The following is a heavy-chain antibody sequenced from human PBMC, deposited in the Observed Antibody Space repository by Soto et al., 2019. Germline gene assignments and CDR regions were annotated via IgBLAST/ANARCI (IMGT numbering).Heavy chain of an antibody. CDR1: GYSFTSYW. V-gene: IGHV5-51*01. J-gene: IGHJ6*02. CDR2: IYPGDSDT. CDR3: AKTAAGGKNYYGMDV. D-gene: IGHD6-13*01. Sequence: PGESLKISCKCSGYSFTSYWIGWARQMPEKGLEWMGIIYPGDSDTRYSPSFQGQVTISADKSISTAYLQWSSLKASDTAMYYCAKTAAGGKNYYGMDVWGQGTTVTVS.